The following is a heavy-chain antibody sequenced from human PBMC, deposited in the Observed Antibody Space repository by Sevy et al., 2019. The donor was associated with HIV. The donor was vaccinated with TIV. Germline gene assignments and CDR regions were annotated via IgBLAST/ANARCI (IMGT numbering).Heavy chain of an antibody. CDR2: IWSDGNNK. V-gene: IGHV3-33*01. CDR1: GFTFSDYG. CDR3: ARESRSDWYLDS. J-gene: IGHJ4*02. D-gene: IGHD6-19*01. Sequence: GGSLRLSCAASGFTFSDYGMHWVRQAPGKGLEWVAAIWSDGNNKYYKDSVKGRFTIFRDNSKNTQYLQMNSLRVDDTAVYCCARESRSDWYLDSWGQGTLVTVSS.